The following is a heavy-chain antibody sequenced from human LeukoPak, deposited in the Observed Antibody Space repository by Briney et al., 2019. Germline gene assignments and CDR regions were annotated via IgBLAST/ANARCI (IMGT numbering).Heavy chain of an antibody. CDR2: LYYTGSP. CDR1: GGSITISHYY. CDR3: ARDVVVVPAAIHYGMDV. J-gene: IGHJ6*02. D-gene: IGHD2-2*01. V-gene: IGHV4-39*07. Sequence: PSETLSLTCTVSGGSITISHYYWGWIRQPPGQGLEWVGSLYYTGSPYYNPSLKSRVTMSVDTSKNQFSLNLSSVTAADTAVYYCARDVVVVPAAIHYGMDVWGQGTTVTVSS.